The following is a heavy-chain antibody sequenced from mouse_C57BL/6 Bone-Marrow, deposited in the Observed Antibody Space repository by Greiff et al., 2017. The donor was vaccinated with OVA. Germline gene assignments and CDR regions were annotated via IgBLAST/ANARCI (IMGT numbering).Heavy chain of an antibody. CDR1: GYAFTNYL. V-gene: IGHV1-54*01. CDR3: AREEKGWFAY. Sequence: VQLQQSGAELVRPGTSVKVSCKASGYAFTNYLIEWVKQRPGQGLEWIGVINPGSGGTNYNEKFKGKATLTADKSSSTAYMQLSSLTSEDSAVYFCAREEKGWFAYWGQGTLVTVSA. CDR2: INPGSGGT. J-gene: IGHJ3*01.